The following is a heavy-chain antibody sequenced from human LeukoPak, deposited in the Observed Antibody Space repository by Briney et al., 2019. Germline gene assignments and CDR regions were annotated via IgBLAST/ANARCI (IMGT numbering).Heavy chain of an antibody. J-gene: IGHJ5*02. V-gene: IGHV3-23*01. Sequence: GGSLRLFCAASGFTFSSYAMSWVRQAPGKGLEWVSALSGSGGRTFYADSVKGRFTISRDNSKNTLYLQMNSLRAEDTAVYYCPKYQSRLWFGDSNWFDPWGQGTLVTVSS. CDR1: GFTFSSYA. D-gene: IGHD3-10*01. CDR2: LSGSGGRT. CDR3: PKYQSRLWFGDSNWFDP.